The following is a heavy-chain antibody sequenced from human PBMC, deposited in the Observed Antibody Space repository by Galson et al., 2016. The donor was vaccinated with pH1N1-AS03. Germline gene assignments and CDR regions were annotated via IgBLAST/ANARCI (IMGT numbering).Heavy chain of an antibody. CDR2: INEDGSTT. CDR1: GFTFTSSW. V-gene: IGHV3-74*01. Sequence: SLRLSCAASGFTFTSSWMHWVRQAPGKGLVWVSHINEDGSTTRYADSVKGRFTISRDNAKNTLYLQVNSLRAEDTAVYFCVREQGGSDDYWGQGTLVTVSS. D-gene: IGHD1-26*01. CDR3: VREQGGSDDY. J-gene: IGHJ4*02.